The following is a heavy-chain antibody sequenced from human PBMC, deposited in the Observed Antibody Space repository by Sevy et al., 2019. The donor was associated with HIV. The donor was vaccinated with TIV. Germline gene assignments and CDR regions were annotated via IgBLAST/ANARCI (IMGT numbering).Heavy chain of an antibody. D-gene: IGHD6-13*01. CDR1: GFTFSYSG. Sequence: GGSLKLSCAASGFTFSYSGMHWVRQAPGKGLEWVTFIQYEGSNKYYADSVKGRFTISRDNSKNTLYQQMNSLRRDDMALYFCAKNTAAAGIRGFDYWGHGILVTVSS. V-gene: IGHV3-30*02. CDR2: IQYEGSNK. CDR3: AKNTAAAGIRGFDY. J-gene: IGHJ4*01.